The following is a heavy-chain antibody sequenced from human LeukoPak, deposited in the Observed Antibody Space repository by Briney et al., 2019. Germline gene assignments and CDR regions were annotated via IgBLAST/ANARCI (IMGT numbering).Heavy chain of an antibody. V-gene: IGHV3-21*01. CDR2: ISGDSTYI. J-gene: IGHJ4*02. D-gene: IGHD1-1*01. Sequence: GGSLRLSCAASGFTYASYSMNWVRQAPGKGLEWVSSISGDSTYIYNAGSVKGRFTISRDNAQASLYLQMISLRADDTAVYYCARVSGRLERQSDLDYWGQGTLVIVSS. CDR1: GFTYASYS. CDR3: ARVSGRLERQSDLDY.